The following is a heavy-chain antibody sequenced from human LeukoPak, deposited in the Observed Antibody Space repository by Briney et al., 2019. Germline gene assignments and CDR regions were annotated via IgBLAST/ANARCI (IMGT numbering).Heavy chain of an antibody. CDR1: GFTFSSYA. J-gene: IGHJ4*02. Sequence: GGSLRLSCAASGFTFSSYAMHWVRQAPGKGLEWVAAISYDGNNKYYGDSVKGRFTISRDNSKKTLYLQMNSLRAEDTAVYYCVATIDYWGQGTLVTVSS. D-gene: IGHD5-12*01. CDR2: ISYDGNNK. CDR3: VATIDY. V-gene: IGHV3-30*04.